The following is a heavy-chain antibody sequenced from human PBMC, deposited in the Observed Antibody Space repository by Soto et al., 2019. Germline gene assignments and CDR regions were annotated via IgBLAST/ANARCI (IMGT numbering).Heavy chain of an antibody. CDR1: GFTFSSYS. CDR2: ISSGSGII. V-gene: IGHV3-48*01. D-gene: IGHD6-25*01. Sequence: EVQLVESGGGLLQPGGSLRLSCVASGFTFSSYSMNWVRQAPGKGLEWVSYISSGSGIIFYSDSVKGRFSISRDNAKNSLYLQMNSLRAEDTAVYYCARGEDGSTWFDPWGQGTLVTVSS. J-gene: IGHJ5*02. CDR3: ARGEDGSTWFDP.